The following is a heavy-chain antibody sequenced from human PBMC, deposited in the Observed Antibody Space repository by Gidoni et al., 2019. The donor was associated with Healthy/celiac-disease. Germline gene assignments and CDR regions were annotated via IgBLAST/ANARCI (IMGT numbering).Heavy chain of an antibody. D-gene: IGHD1-26*01. J-gene: IGHJ3*02. Sequence: QVQLVQSGAEVKKPGSSVKVSCKASGGTFSSYTISWVRQAPGQGLEWMGRIIPILGIANYAQKFQGRVTITADKSTSTAYMELSSLRSEDTAVYYCATPVGASWDDAFDIWGQGTMVTVSS. CDR3: ATPVGASWDDAFDI. CDR1: GGTFSSYT. V-gene: IGHV1-69*02. CDR2: IIPILGIA.